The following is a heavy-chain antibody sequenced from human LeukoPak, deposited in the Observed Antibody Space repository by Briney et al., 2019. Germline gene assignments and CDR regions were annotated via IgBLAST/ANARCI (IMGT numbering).Heavy chain of an antibody. J-gene: IGHJ4*02. CDR3: ARTPGGDYFDH. CDR1: GYSFTNYW. Sequence: GESLKISCKGSGYSFTNYWIGWVRQMPGKGLEWMGIIYPGGSETRYSPSFQGQVTISADKSISTAYLQWSSLKASDTAIYYCARTPGGDYFDHWGQGTLVTVPS. V-gene: IGHV5-51*01. D-gene: IGHD3-16*01. CDR2: IYPGGSET.